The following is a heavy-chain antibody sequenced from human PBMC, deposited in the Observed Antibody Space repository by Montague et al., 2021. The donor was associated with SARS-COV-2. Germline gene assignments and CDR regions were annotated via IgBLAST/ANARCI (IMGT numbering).Heavy chain of an antibody. CDR1: GGSISSGGYY. CDR2: IYYSGST. V-gene: IGHV4-31*03. CDR3: ARVLGGYCSGGSCYRGWYFDL. D-gene: IGHD2-15*01. J-gene: IGHJ2*01. Sequence: TLSLTCTVSGGSISSGGYYWSWIRQHPGKGLEWIGYIYYSGSTYYNPSLKSRVTISVDTSKNQFSLKLSSVIAADTAVYYCARVLGGYCSGGSCYRGWYFDLWGRGTLVTVSS.